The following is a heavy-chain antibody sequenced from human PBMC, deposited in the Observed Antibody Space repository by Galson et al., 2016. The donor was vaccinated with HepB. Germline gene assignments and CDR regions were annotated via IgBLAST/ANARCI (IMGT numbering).Heavy chain of an antibody. J-gene: IGHJ4*02. V-gene: IGHV3-7*01. CDR1: GFIFKDYM. CDR3: ARDNGYKIDY. Sequence: SLRLSCAASGFIFKDYMMGWVRRAPEKGLEWVANIRIDGTVVNYVHSVKGRFTISRDNAKNSLFLNMSSLSGEDTAVYYCARDNGYKIDYWGQGTLVTVSS. CDR2: IRIDGTVV. D-gene: IGHD5-24*01.